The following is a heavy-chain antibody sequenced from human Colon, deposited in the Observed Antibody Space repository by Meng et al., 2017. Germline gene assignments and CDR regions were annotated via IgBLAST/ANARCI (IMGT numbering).Heavy chain of an antibody. CDR1: GGSFSGYY. J-gene: IGHJ4*02. Sequence: QVQLQQWGAGLLKPSETLSLTCAVYGGSFSGYYWSWIRQPPGKGLEWIGDINHSGSTNYNPSLKSRVTISVYTSKNQFSLKLSSMTAADTAVYYCARHGPCSSTSCYLAYWGQGTLVTVSS. CDR3: ARHGPCSSTSCYLAY. D-gene: IGHD2-2*01. V-gene: IGHV4-34*01. CDR2: INHSGST.